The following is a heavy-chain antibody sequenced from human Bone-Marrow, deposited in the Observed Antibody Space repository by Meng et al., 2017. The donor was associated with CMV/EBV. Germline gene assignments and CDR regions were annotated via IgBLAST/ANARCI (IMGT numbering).Heavy chain of an antibody. J-gene: IGHJ4*02. CDR3: AKGGREYPGYDFSFDS. V-gene: IGHV3-23*01. D-gene: IGHD5-12*01. CDR1: GFTFTSYA. CDR2: VSVSGDRR. Sequence: GESLKISCAASGFTFTSYAMSWVRQAPGKGLEWVSSVSVSGDRRDYADSVKGRFTISRDNSKDTLYLQMDGLRAEDTAIYFCAKGGREYPGYDFSFDSWGQGTLVTVSS.